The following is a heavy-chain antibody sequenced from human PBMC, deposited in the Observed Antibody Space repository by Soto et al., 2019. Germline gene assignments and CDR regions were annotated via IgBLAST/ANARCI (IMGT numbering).Heavy chain of an antibody. CDR1: GYAFASCG. J-gene: IGHJ4*02. Sequence: ASAELCCKAPGYAFASCGSSWVRQAPGQGLEWMGWISAHNGNTNYAQKLQGRVTVTRDTSTSTAYMELRSLRSDDTAVYYCARGRYGDYWGQGALVTVSS. V-gene: IGHV1-18*01. CDR3: ARGRYGDY. CDR2: ISAHNGNT. D-gene: IGHD1-1*01.